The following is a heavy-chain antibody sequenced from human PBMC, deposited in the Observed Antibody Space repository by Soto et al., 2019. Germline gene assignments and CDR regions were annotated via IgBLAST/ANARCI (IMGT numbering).Heavy chain of an antibody. CDR3: ARLWSEREPNFDH. CDR2: IRSKANSYAT. CDR1: GFTFSDSA. D-gene: IGHD1-26*01. Sequence: GESLKISCAASGFTFSDSAMHWVRQASGKGLEWVGRIRSKANSYATVYAASVKGRFTISRDDSKNTAYLQMNSLKTEDTAVYFCARLWSEREPNFDHWGRGTLITVSS. V-gene: IGHV3-73*01. J-gene: IGHJ4*02.